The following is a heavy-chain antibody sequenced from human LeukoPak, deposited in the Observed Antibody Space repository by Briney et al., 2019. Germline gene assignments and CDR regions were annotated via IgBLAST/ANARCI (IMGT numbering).Heavy chain of an antibody. CDR1: GGSISSYY. CDR3: AREDCSSTSCYCLN. CDR2: IYYSGST. V-gene: IGHV4-59*01. J-gene: IGHJ1*01. Sequence: SETLSLTCTVSGGSISSYYWSWIRQPPGKGLEWVGYIYYSGSTNYNPSLKSRVTISVDTSKNQFSLKLSSVTAADTAVYYCAREDCSSTSCYCLNWGQGTLVTVSS. D-gene: IGHD2-2*01.